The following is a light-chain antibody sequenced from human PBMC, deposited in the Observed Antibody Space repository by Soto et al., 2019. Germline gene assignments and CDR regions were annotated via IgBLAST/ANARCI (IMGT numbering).Light chain of an antibody. Sequence: IRGPQSTSTLSASVGDRVAITCRASQTISTWMAWYQQKPGKAPKLLIYDASTLESGVPSRFSGSGSGTEFTLIISGLQPDDYATYYCQQYTNTNNPWMLGQGTKVDIK. J-gene: IGKJ1*01. CDR1: QTISTW. CDR2: DAS. CDR3: QQYTNTNNPWM. V-gene: IGKV1-5*01.